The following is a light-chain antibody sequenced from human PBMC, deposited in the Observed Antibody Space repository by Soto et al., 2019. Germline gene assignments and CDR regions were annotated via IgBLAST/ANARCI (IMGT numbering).Light chain of an antibody. V-gene: IGKV3-15*01. J-gene: IGKJ1*01. CDR1: QSVTTN. Sequence: EVVMTQSPATLSVSLGENTTLSCRASQSVTTNLAWYQQKPGQAPRLLIHGASTRATGIPARFSGSGSGTEFTLTISSLQSEDVAVYYCHQYNTWPPWTFGQGTKVEIK. CDR3: HQYNTWPPWT. CDR2: GAS.